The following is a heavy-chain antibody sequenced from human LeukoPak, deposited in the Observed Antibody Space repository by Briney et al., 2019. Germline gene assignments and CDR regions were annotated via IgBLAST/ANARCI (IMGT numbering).Heavy chain of an antibody. J-gene: IGHJ4*02. Sequence: GRSLGLSCAASGFTFSNYAMHWVRRAPGKGLEWVAVIWYDGSNKYYADSVKGRFTISRDNSKNTLYLQMNSLRAEDTAVYYCARGTGNLGYNFDYWGQGTLVTVSS. CDR3: ARGTGNLGYNFDY. V-gene: IGHV3-33*01. CDR1: GFTFSNYA. CDR2: IWYDGSNK. D-gene: IGHD7-27*01.